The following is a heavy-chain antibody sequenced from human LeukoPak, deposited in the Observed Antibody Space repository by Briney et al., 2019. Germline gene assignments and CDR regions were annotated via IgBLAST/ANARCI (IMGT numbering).Heavy chain of an antibody. J-gene: IGHJ6*02. Sequence: GGSLRLSCAASGFSFDDYTMHWVRHAPGKGLEWVSGISWNSGNIGYADSVRGRFTISRDNAKNSLYLQMNSLRPEDTALYYCANHYGDYYGMDVWGQGTTVIVSS. D-gene: IGHD4-17*01. CDR3: ANHYGDYYGMDV. CDR1: GFSFDDYT. V-gene: IGHV3-9*01. CDR2: ISWNSGNI.